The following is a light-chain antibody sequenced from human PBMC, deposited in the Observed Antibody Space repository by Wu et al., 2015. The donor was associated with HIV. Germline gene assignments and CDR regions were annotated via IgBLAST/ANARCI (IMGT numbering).Light chain of an antibody. CDR2: GAS. V-gene: IGKV3-20*01. Sequence: EIVLTQSPGTLSLSPGERATLSCRASQNMSNTYLAWYQQKFGQAPRLLIYGASTKTTGTPDRFSGGGSGTDFTLTIARLEPEDFAVYHCQQYGSSPWTFGQGTKVEI. J-gene: IGKJ1*01. CDR1: QNMSNTY. CDR3: QQYGSSPWT.